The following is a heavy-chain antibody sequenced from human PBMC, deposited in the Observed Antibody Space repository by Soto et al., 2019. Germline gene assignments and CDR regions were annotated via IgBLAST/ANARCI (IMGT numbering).Heavy chain of an antibody. J-gene: IGHJ4*02. CDR3: ARDHDYYDSSGYPFDY. CDR2: IIPILGIA. D-gene: IGHD3-22*01. CDR1: GGTFSSYT. V-gene: IGHV1-69*08. Sequence: QVQLVQSGAEVKKPGSSVKVSCKASGGTFSSYTISWVRQAPGQGLEWMGRIIPILGIANYAQKFQGRVTITADKSTSTAYMELSSLRSEDTAVYYCARDHDYYDSSGYPFDYWGQGTLVTVSS.